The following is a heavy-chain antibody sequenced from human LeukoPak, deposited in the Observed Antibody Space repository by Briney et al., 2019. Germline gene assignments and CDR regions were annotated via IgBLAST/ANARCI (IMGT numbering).Heavy chain of an antibody. D-gene: IGHD3-22*01. J-gene: IGHJ4*02. CDR2: IYSTGGT. Sequence: SETLSLTCTVSGGSISSYYWNWIRQSAGKGLEWIGRIYSTGGTNYNPSLKSRVTMSVDTSKNQFSLKLNSVTAADTAVYYCAREGYSDTLDYYANFDHWGQGTLVTVSS. V-gene: IGHV4-4*07. CDR1: GGSISSYY. CDR3: AREGYSDTLDYYANFDH.